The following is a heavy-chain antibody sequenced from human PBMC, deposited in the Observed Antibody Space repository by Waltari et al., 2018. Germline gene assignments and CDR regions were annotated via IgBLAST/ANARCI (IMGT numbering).Heavy chain of an antibody. J-gene: IGHJ5*02. Sequence: EVQLVESGGGLVKPGGSLRLSCAASGFSFNSYSMIGVRQAPGKGLEWVSSINYNGNYKYYADSVTGRFTISRDGATNSLYLQMTNLRVEDTAVYYCAKGDTLTTRFFDPWGQGTLVTVSS. V-gene: IGHV3-21*01. CDR2: INYNGNYK. CDR1: GFSFNSYS. D-gene: IGHD4-17*01. CDR3: AKGDTLTTRFFDP.